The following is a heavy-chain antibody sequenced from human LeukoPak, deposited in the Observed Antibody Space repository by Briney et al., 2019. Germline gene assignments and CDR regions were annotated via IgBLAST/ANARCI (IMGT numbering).Heavy chain of an antibody. V-gene: IGHV3-30-3*01. CDR1: GFTFSSYA. CDR2: ISYDGSNK. Sequence: GGSLRLSCAASGFTFSSYAMHWVRQAPGKGLEWVAVISYDGSNKYYADSVKGRFTISRDNSKNTLYLQMNSLRAEDTAVYYCARGAYDSSGYYFGPEDYWGQGTLVTVSS. J-gene: IGHJ4*02. CDR3: ARGAYDSSGYYFGPEDY. D-gene: IGHD3-22*01.